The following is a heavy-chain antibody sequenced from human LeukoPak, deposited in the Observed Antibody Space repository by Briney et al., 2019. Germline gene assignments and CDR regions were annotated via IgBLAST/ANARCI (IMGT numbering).Heavy chain of an antibody. CDR1: GYSISSGYY. D-gene: IGHD5-18*01. CDR2: IYHSGST. Sequence: PSETLSLTCAVSGYSISSGYYWGWIRQPPGKGLGWIGSIYHSGSTYYNPSLKSRVTISVDTSKNQFSLKLSSVTAADTAVYYCARSEPRGYSYGLYYYYMDVWGKGTTVTVSS. CDR3: ARSEPRGYSYGLYYYYMDV. J-gene: IGHJ6*03. V-gene: IGHV4-38-2*01.